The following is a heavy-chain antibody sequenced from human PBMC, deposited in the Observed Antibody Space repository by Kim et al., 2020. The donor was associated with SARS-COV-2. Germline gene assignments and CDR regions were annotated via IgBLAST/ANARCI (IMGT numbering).Heavy chain of an antibody. CDR2: VYYSGTT. V-gene: IGHV4-39*02. D-gene: IGHD5-12*01. J-gene: IGHJ5*02. CDR1: GGSINNSSYY. Sequence: SETLSLTCTVSGGSINNSSYYWGWIRQPPGKGLEWIGSVYYSGTTYYTPSLKSRVTISVDTSNNPFSLRLSSLTAADTAVYYCARLRRGVGWFDPWGQGT. CDR3: ARLRRGVGWFDP.